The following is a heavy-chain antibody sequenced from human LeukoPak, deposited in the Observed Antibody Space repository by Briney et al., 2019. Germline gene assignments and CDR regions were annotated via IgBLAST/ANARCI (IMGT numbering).Heavy chain of an antibody. CDR2: IYENGGTT. D-gene: IGHD5-18*01. CDR3: ARDTAIIPENYGMDV. CDR1: GFTFRSHA. V-gene: IGHV3-23*01. J-gene: IGHJ6*02. Sequence: GGSLRLSCVGSGFTFRSHAMSWVRQAPEKGLEFVSGIYENGGTTYYADSVKGRFSISRDNSKNTLYLQMDSLRAEDTAVYYCARDTAIIPENYGMDVWGQGTMVTVSS.